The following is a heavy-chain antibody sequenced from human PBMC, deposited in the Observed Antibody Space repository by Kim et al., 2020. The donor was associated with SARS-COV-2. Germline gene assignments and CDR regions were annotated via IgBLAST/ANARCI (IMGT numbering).Heavy chain of an antibody. D-gene: IGHD3-10*01. J-gene: IGHJ6*02. CDR2: IWYDGSNK. Sequence: GGSLRLSCAASGFTFSSYGMHWVRQAPGKGLEWVAVIWYDGSNKYYADSVKGRFTISRDNSKNTLYLQMNSLRAEDTAVYYCAKDLGEYGSGSYRPYYYYGMDVWGQGTTVTVSS. CDR3: AKDLGEYGSGSYRPYYYYGMDV. CDR1: GFTFSSYG. V-gene: IGHV3-33*06.